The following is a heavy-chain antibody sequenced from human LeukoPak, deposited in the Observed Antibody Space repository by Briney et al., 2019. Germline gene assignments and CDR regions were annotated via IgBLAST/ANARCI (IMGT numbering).Heavy chain of an antibody. D-gene: IGHD5-18*01. CDR2: INSESTDI. V-gene: IGHV3-21*05. CDR3: ARDPKPPQLIDY. CDR1: GFTFSLYA. Sequence: GGSLRLSCAASGFTFSLYAMNWVRQAPGKGLEWVSYINSESTDILYAGSVKGRFTISRDIAKNSLYLQMNSLRAEDTAVYYCARDPKPPQLIDYWGQGTLVTVSS. J-gene: IGHJ4*02.